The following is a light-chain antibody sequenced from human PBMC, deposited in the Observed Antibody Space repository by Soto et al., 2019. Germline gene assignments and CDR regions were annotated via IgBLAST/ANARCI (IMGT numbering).Light chain of an antibody. CDR2: AAT. CDR1: QDINSW. Sequence: DIQMTQSPSSVSASVGDRVTITCRASQDINSWLVWYQQKPGKAPKFLIYAATSLQSGVPSRFSGSRSGTDFTLTISRLQPEDSATYFCQQANSFPLTFGGGTKVEIK. V-gene: IGKV1D-12*01. J-gene: IGKJ4*01. CDR3: QQANSFPLT.